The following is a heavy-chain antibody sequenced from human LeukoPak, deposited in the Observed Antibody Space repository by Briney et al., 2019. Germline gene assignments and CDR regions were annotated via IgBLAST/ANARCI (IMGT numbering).Heavy chain of an antibody. J-gene: IGHJ6*02. CDR1: GFTFSSYA. D-gene: IGHD3-3*01. CDR2: ISGSGGST. Sequence: PGGSLRLSCAASGFTFSSYAMSWVRQAPGKGLEWVSAISGSGGSTYYADSVKGRFTISRDNSKNTLYLQMNSLRAEDTAVYYCAKVPNYDFWSGYNYDGMDVWGQGTTVTVSS. V-gene: IGHV3-23*01. CDR3: AKVPNYDFWSGYNYDGMDV.